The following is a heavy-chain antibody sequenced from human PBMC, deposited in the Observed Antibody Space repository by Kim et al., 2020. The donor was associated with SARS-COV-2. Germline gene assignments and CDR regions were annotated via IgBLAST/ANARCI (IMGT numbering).Heavy chain of an antibody. J-gene: IGHJ3*02. Sequence: GGSLRLSCAASGFTFSSYWMSWVRQAPGKGLEWVANIKQDGSEKYYVDSVKGRFTISRDNAKNSLYLQMNSLRAEDTAVYYCARWYGDYVEMAFDIWGQGTMVTVSS. CDR2: IKQDGSEK. V-gene: IGHV3-7*05. D-gene: IGHD4-17*01. CDR3: ARWYGDYVEMAFDI. CDR1: GFTFSSYW.